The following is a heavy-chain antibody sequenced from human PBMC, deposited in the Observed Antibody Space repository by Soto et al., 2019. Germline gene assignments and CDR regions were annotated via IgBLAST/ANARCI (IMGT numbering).Heavy chain of an antibody. CDR2: IYYSGST. V-gene: IGHV4-59*08. D-gene: IGHD3-10*01. J-gene: IGHJ5*02. CDR1: GGSISSYY. Sequence: QVQLQESGPGLVKPSETLSLTCTVSGGSISSYYWSWIRQPPGKGLEWIGYIYYSGSTNYNPSLKRRVTLPVATSKNPFSRKLSSVTAAATAVYYCARLLYGSGSWFDAWGQGTLVTVSS. CDR3: ARLLYGSGSWFDA.